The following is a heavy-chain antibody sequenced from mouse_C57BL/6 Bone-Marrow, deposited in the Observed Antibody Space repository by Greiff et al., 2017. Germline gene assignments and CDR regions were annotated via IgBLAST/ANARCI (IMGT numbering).Heavy chain of an antibody. D-gene: IGHD2-1*01. J-gene: IGHJ3*01. Sequence: VQLKESGAELVRPGASVKLSCTASGFNIKDDYMNWVKQRPEQGLEWIGWIDPENGDTEYASKFQGKATITASTSSNTAYLQLSSLTSEDTAVYYCTTLYGNYGAYWGQGTLVTVSA. CDR3: TTLYGNYGAY. CDR1: GFNIKDDY. CDR2: IDPENGDT. V-gene: IGHV14-4*01.